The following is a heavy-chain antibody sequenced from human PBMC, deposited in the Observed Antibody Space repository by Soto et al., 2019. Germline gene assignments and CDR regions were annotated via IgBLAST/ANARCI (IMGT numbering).Heavy chain of an antibody. D-gene: IGHD3-22*01. CDR3: AARVGAMIVVAPPDY. V-gene: IGHV1-69*13. J-gene: IGHJ4*02. CDR2: IIPIFGTA. CDR1: GGTFSSYA. Sequence: SVKVSCKASGGTFSSYAISWVRQAPGQGLEWMGGIIPIFGTANYAQKFQGRVTITADESTSTAYMELSSLRSEDTAVYYCAARVGAMIVVAPPDYWGQGTLVTVSS.